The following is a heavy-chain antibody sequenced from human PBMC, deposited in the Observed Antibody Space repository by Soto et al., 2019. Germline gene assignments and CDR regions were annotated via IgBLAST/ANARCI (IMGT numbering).Heavy chain of an antibody. D-gene: IGHD1-1*01. CDR2: IIPILGTT. V-gene: IGHV1-69*01. Sequence: VLLVQSGAEVKTPGSSMKVSCLASGGAFSSYAISWVRQAPGQGLEWMGGIIPILGTTHYAQKFQDRVTITADESTTTAYLELSSLTSEDTAVYYCARSELNWNQLDRWSQGTLVTVSS. J-gene: IGHJ5*02. CDR1: GGAFSSYA. CDR3: ARSELNWNQLDR.